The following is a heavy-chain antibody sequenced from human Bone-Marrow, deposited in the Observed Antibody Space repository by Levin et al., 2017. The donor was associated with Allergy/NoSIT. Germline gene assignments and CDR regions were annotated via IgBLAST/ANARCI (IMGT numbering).Heavy chain of an antibody. D-gene: IGHD1-26*01. CDR3: ARDDPYSRSYPTGY. CDR2: ISSSGSSI. Sequence: GGSLRLSCVVSRVTITDYSMTWIRQTPGKGLEWVSQISSSGSSIYYADSVKGRFTVSRDNAKNSLFLQMNSLRAEDTAVYYCARDDPYSRSYPTGYWGQGTLVIVSS. J-gene: IGHJ4*02. V-gene: IGHV3-11*01. CDR1: RVTITDYS.